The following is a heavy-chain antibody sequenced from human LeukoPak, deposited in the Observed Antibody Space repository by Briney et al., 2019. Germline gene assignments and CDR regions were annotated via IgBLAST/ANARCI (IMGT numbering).Heavy chain of an antibody. D-gene: IGHD1-26*01. CDR2: ISSSSTYI. J-gene: IGHJ5*02. CDR3: ARDNSGSYYDP. CDR1: GFTFSTYS. Sequence: GGSLRLSCAASGFTFSTYSMSWVRQAPGKGLEWVSSISSSSTYIYYADSVKGRFTISRDNAKNSLSLQMNSLRAEDTAVYYCARDNSGSYYDPWGQGTLVTVSS. V-gene: IGHV3-21*01.